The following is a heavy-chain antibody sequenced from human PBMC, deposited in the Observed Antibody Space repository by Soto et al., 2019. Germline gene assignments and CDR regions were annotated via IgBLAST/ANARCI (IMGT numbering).Heavy chain of an antibody. D-gene: IGHD4-4*01. CDR1: GYRFTSYW. V-gene: IGHV5-51*01. CDR3: ARTTRSYMAV. J-gene: IGHJ6*03. Sequence: RGESLKISCKTSGYRFTSYWIGWVRQMPGKGLEWMGIIYPGDSDTRYSPSFQGQVTISADNSIRTAYLQWSSLKASDTAMYYCARTTRSYMAVWGKGTTVTVSS. CDR2: IYPGDSDT.